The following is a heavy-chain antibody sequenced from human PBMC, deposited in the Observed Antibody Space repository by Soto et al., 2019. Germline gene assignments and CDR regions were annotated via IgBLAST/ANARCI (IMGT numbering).Heavy chain of an antibody. D-gene: IGHD3-10*01. V-gene: IGHV3-23*01. CDR3: ARPLLYYYGSGSSSFDY. CDR1: GFTFSSYA. J-gene: IGHJ4*02. CDR2: ISGSGGST. Sequence: GGSLRLSCAASGFTFSSYAMSWVRQAPGKGLEWVSAISGSGGSTYYADSVKGRFTISRDNSKNTLYLQMNSLRAEDTAVYYCARPLLYYYGSGSSSFDYWGQGTLVTVSS.